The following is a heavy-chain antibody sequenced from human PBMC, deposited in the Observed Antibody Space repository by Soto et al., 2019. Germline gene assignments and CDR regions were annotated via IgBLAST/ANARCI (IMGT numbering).Heavy chain of an antibody. Sequence: GGSLRLSCAASGFTFSNAWMSWVRQAPGKGLEWVGRIKSKTDGGTTDYAAPVKGRFTISRDDSKNTLYLQMNSLKTEDTAVYYCTTDTCGYDPENAMYDYWGQGTLVTVSS. CDR2: IKSKTDGGTT. J-gene: IGHJ4*02. D-gene: IGHD5-12*01. V-gene: IGHV3-15*01. CDR1: GFTFSNAW. CDR3: TTDTCGYDPENAMYDY.